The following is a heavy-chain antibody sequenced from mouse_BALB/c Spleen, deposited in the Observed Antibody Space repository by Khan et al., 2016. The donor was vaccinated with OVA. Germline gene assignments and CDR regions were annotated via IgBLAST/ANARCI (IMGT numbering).Heavy chain of an antibody. CDR3: ARDRIED. V-gene: IGHV1-7*01. CDR2: INPTSGYT. J-gene: IGHJ2*01. CDR1: GYTFSSYW. Sequence: QVQLQQSGAEQAKPGASVKMSCKTSGYTFSSYWMHWVKQRPGQGLEWIGYINPTSGYTEYNEKFKDKATLSADKSSSTAYMQLTSLTSEDSAVYYWARDRIEDWGQGTTLPVSP.